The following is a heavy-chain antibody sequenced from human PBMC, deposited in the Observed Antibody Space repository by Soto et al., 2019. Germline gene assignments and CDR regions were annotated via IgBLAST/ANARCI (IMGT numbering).Heavy chain of an antibody. CDR2: INHRGST. D-gene: IGHD3-22*01. J-gene: IGHJ4*02. Sequence: SDTLSHTCAFLGLSCGSYGLSWLRQPPGKGLEWIGEINHRGSTNYNPSLKSRVTISVDTCKNQFSLKLSSVTAADTAVYYCVRGHTCTYYYDRTGLAYWGQGTL. V-gene: IGHV4-34*01. CDR3: VRGHTCTYYYDRTGLAY. CDR1: GLSCGSYG.